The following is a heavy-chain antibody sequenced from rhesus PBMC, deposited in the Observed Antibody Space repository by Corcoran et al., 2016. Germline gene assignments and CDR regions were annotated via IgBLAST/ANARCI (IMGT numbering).Heavy chain of an antibody. J-gene: IGHJ5-1*01. CDR1: GGSISASYR. CDR2: IYGSGATT. D-gene: IGHD2-15*01. CDR3: ARDQYGWRFDV. V-gene: IGHV4S10*01. Sequence: QVQLQESGPGVVKPSETLSLTCAVSGGSISASYRWSWIRQPPGKGLEWRGYIYGSGATTKYNPSLTSRVTISKDTSKNQFSLKLSSVTAADTAVYYCARDQYGWRFDVWGPGVLVTVSS.